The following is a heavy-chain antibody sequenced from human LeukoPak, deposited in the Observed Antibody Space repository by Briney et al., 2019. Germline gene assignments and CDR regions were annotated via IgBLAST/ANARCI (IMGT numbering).Heavy chain of an antibody. D-gene: IGHD3-22*01. Sequence: GGSLRLSCAASGFTFSSSAMSWVRQAPGKGLEWVSAISNNGGYTYYADSVQGRFTISRDNSKSTLCLQMNSLRAEDTAVYYCAKATMIVVVITRTFFDYWGQGTLVTVSS. J-gene: IGHJ4*02. CDR2: ISNNGGYT. CDR3: AKATMIVVVITRTFFDY. V-gene: IGHV3-23*01. CDR1: GFTFSSSA.